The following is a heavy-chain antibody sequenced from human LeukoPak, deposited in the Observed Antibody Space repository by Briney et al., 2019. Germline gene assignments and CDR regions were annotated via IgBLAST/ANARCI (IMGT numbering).Heavy chain of an antibody. CDR3: ARDSRWDCSSFDY. Sequence: KAPETLSLTCTVSGGSISSYYWSWIRQPPGKGLEWIGYIYYSGSTNYNPSLKSRVTISVDTSKNQFSLNLSSVTAADTAVYYCARDSRWDCSSFDYWGQGTLVTVSS. V-gene: IGHV4-59*01. D-gene: IGHD6-6*01. CDR2: IYYSGST. CDR1: GGSISSYY. J-gene: IGHJ4*02.